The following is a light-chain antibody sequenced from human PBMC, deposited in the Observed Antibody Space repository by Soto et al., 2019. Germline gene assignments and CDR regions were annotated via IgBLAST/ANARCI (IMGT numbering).Light chain of an antibody. Sequence: QSVLTQPASVSGSPGQSIAISCTGTSSDVGGYNYVSWYQLHPDKAPKLIIYDVSNRPSGVSNRFSGSKSGNTASLTISGLQPEYEADYYCSSYTSSITRVFGTGTKLTVL. CDR1: SSDVGGYNY. J-gene: IGLJ1*01. V-gene: IGLV2-14*01. CDR3: SSYTSSITRV. CDR2: DVS.